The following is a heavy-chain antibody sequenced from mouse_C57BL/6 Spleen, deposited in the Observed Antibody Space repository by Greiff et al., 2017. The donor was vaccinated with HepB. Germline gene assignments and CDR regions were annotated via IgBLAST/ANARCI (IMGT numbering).Heavy chain of an antibody. CDR3: ARSRYYYGSSSYWYFDV. V-gene: IGHV1-39*01. J-gene: IGHJ1*03. CDR2: INPNYGTT. Sequence: EVKLMESGPELVKPGASVKISCKASGYSFTDYNMNWVKQSNGKSLEWIGVINPNYGTTSYNQKFKGKATLTVDQSSSTAYMQLNSLTSEDSAVYYCARSRYYYGSSSYWYFDVWGTGTTVTVSS. CDR1: GYSFTDYN. D-gene: IGHD1-1*01.